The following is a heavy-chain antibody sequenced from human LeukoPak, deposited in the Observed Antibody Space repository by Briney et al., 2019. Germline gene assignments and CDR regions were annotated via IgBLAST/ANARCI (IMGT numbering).Heavy chain of an antibody. J-gene: IGHJ1*01. CDR2: VYYSGRT. CDR1: GDSVSRSDSY. CDR3: ARRRYYDSSGYLV. V-gene: IGHV4-39*01. Sequence: SETLSLTCTVFGDSVSRSDSYWDWIRQPPGKALEWIGTVYYSGRTYYSPSLESRVTISVDTSKNQFSLKLSSLTAADTALYFCARRRYYDSSGYLVWGEGTLVTVSS. D-gene: IGHD3-22*01.